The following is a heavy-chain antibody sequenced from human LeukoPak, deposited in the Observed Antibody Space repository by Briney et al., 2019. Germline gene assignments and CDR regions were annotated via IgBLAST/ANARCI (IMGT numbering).Heavy chain of an antibody. CDR3: ARDRWGGHSHYFGY. CDR2: ISYDGSNK. D-gene: IGHD3-16*01. Sequence: GGSLRLSCAASGFTFSSYAMHWVRQAPGKGLEWVAVISYDGSNKYYADSVKGRFTISRDNSKNTLYLQMNSLRAEDTAVYYCARDRWGGHSHYFGYWGQGTLVTVSS. CDR1: GFTFSSYA. V-gene: IGHV3-30*04. J-gene: IGHJ4*02.